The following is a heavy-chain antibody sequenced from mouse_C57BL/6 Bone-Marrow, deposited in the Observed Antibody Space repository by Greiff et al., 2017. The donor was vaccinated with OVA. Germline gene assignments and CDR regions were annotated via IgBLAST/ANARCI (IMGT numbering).Heavy chain of an antibody. D-gene: IGHD2-4*01. CDR3: TTGYYDYDYFDD. CDR2: IDPENGDT. V-gene: IGHV14-4*01. J-gene: IGHJ2*01. Sequence: DVKLVESGAELVRPGASVKLSCTASGFNIKDDYMHWVKQRPEQGLEWIGWIDPENGDTEYASKFQGKATITADTSSNTAYLQLSSLTSEDTAVYYCTTGYYDYDYFDDWGQGTTLTVSS. CDR1: GFNIKDDY.